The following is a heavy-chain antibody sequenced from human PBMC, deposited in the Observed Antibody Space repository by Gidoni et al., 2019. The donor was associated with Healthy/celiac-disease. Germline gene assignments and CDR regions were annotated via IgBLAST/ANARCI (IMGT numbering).Heavy chain of an antibody. CDR1: GFTFSSYW. CDR3: AREKELRFLEWLSSPFWFDP. CDR2: IKQDGSEK. J-gene: IGHJ5*02. Sequence: EVQLVESGGGLVQPGGSLRLSCAASGFTFSSYWMSWVRQAPGKGLEWVANIKQDGSEKYYVDSVKGRFTISRDNAKNSLYLQMNSLRAEDTAVYYCAREKELRFLEWLSSPFWFDPWGQGTLVTVSS. V-gene: IGHV3-7*05. D-gene: IGHD3-3*01.